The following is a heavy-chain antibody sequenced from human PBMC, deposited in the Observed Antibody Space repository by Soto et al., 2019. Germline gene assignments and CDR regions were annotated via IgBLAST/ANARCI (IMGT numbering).Heavy chain of an antibody. V-gene: IGHV4-38-2*02. CDR1: NYSIGSVKY. CDR2: IIHSGNT. CDR3: ARHRNSGSRPDAFDL. J-gene: IGHJ3*01. D-gene: IGHD1-26*01. Sequence: XEGLSLSRTVANYSIGSVKYWGWIRQPPGKGLEWIGSIIHSGNTNYNPSLKSRVTMSVDTSKNQFYLKLSYVIAADTAVYYCARHRNSGSRPDAFDLWGQGTMVTVSS.